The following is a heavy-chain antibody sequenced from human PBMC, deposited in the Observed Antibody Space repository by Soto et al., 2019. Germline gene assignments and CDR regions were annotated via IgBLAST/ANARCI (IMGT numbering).Heavy chain of an antibody. D-gene: IGHD6-13*01. V-gene: IGHV3-30-3*01. CDR1: GFTFSSYA. CDR3: ARDTAAAGTFAIRYYYYGMDV. J-gene: IGHJ6*02. CDR2: ISYDGSNI. Sequence: QVQLVESGGGVVQPGRSLRLSCAASGFTFSSYAMHWVRQAPGKGLEWVAVISYDGSNIYYADSVKGRFTISRDNSKNTLYLQMNSLRAEDTAVYYCARDTAAAGTFAIRYYYYGMDVWGQGTTVTVSS.